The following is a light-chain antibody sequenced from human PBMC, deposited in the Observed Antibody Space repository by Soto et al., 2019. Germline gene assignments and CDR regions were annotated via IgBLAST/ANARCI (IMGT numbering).Light chain of an antibody. CDR1: QSISNNF. CDR3: QQYGSSPWT. J-gene: IGKJ1*01. Sequence: EIVLTQSPGTLSLSPGERATLSCRAPQSISNNFLAWYQQKPGQAPRLLIYGASRRPTDIPDRFSGTGLGKDFTLTISRLEPEDVGLYFCQQYGSSPWTFGQGTKVDIK. V-gene: IGKV3-20*01. CDR2: GAS.